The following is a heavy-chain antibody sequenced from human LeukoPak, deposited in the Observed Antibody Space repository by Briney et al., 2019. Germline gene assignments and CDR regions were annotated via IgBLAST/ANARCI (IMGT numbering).Heavy chain of an antibody. V-gene: IGHV4-59*01. CDR3: ARDDYGAFDY. CDR2: IYYSGST. Sequence: SETLSLTCTVSGGSISSYYWSWIRQPPGKGLEWIGYIYYSGSTNYNPSLKSRVTLSVDTSKNQFSLKLSSVTAVDTAVYYCARDDYGAFDYWGQGTLVTVSS. D-gene: IGHD4-17*01. J-gene: IGHJ4*02. CDR1: GGSISSYY.